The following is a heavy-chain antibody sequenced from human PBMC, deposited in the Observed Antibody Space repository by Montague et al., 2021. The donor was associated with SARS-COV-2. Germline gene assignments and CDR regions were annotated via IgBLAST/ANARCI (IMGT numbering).Heavy chain of an antibody. D-gene: IGHD5-24*01. CDR3: AGLQGDGSLYGMDV. CDR1: GGSISSYN. J-gene: IGHJ6*02. CDR2: IYYSGNT. Sequence: ETLSLTCTVSGGSISSYNWRWIRQPPGKGLECIGYIYYSGNTNYNPSLKSRVTISVDASKSQFSLKLSSVTAADTAVYYCAGLQGDGSLYGMDVWGQGTTVTVSS. V-gene: IGHV4-59*01.